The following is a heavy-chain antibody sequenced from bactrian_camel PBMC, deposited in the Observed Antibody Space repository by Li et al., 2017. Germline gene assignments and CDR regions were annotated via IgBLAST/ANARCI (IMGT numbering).Heavy chain of an antibody. CDR3: AAVVGICPTGTWFRTVEYRY. J-gene: IGHJ4*01. CDR1: GFTFDDYA. Sequence: QVQLVESGGGLVQAGGSLRLSCTASGFTFDDYAMAWFRQAPGKEREGVSCISWNGSKKYYKDAVKGRFTISRDNAKNTLYLQMNSLKPEDTAMYYCAAVVGICPTGTWFRTVEYRYWGQGTQVTVS. D-gene: IGHD6*01. CDR2: ISWNGSKK. V-gene: IGHV3S60*01.